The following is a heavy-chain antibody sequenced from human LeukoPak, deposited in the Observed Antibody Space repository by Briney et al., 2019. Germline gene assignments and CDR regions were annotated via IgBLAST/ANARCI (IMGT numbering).Heavy chain of an antibody. CDR2: ISWNSGSI. Sequence: GGSLRLSCAASGFNFNEYAMVWVRQAPGEGLEWVSGISWNSGSIGYADSVKGRFTISRDNAKNSLYLQMNSLRAEDMALYYCAKGGYCSSTSCYLDYWGQGTLVTVSS. J-gene: IGHJ4*02. D-gene: IGHD2-2*01. V-gene: IGHV3-9*03. CDR1: GFNFNEYA. CDR3: AKGGYCSSTSCYLDY.